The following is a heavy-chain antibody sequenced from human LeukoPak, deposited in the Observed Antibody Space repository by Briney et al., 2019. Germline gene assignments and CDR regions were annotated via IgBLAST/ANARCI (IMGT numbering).Heavy chain of an antibody. D-gene: IGHD6-13*01. J-gene: IGHJ4*02. CDR1: GFTFSSYD. CDR2: IRYDGSNK. CDR3: AKVIVQQLVFDY. V-gene: IGHV3-30*02. Sequence: PGGSLRLSCAASGFTFSSYDMHGVRQAPGKGLEWVAFIRYDGSNKYYADSVKGRFTISRDNSKNTLFLQMNSLRAEDTAVYYCAKVIVQQLVFDYWGQGTLVTVSS.